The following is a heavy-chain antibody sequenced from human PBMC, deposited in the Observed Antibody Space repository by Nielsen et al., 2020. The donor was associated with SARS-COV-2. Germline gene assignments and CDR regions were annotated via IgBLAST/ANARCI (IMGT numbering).Heavy chain of an antibody. CDR1: GFTFSSYS. J-gene: IGHJ5*02. CDR2: ISSSSSTI. D-gene: IGHD3-16*01. Sequence: GESLKISCAASGFTFSSYSMNWVRQAPGKGLEWVSYISSSSSTIYYADSVKGRFTISRDNAKNSLYLQMNSLRAEDTAVYYCARDGGIFDPWGQGTLVTVSS. V-gene: IGHV3-48*04. CDR3: ARDGGIFDP.